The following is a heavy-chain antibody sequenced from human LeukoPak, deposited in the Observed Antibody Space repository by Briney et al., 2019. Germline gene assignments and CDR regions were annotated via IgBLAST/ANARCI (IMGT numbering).Heavy chain of an antibody. CDR2: INHSGST. D-gene: IGHD3-9*01. CDR3: ARDPTYYDILTGYSPAGYFVY. V-gene: IGHV4-34*01. Sequence: SETLSLTCAVYGGSFSGYYWSWIRQPPGKGLEWIGEINHSGSTNYNPSLKSRVTISVDTSKNQFSLKLSSVTATDTAVYYCARDPTYYDILTGYSPAGYFVYWGQGTLVAVSS. J-gene: IGHJ4*02. CDR1: GGSFSGYY.